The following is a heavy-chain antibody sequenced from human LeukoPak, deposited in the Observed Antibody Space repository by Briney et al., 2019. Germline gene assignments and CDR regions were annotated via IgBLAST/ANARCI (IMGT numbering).Heavy chain of an antibody. V-gene: IGHV3-23*01. CDR1: GFTFSSYA. CDR2: VSGGGGTT. J-gene: IGHJ4*02. Sequence: GGSLRLSCAASGFTFSSYAMSWVRQAPGKGLEWVSTVSGGGGTTYYADSVRGRFTISRDNSKSTLSLQMNSLRAEDTAIYYCATYRQVLLPFESWGQGTLVTVSS. CDR3: ATYRQVLLPFES. D-gene: IGHD2/OR15-2a*01.